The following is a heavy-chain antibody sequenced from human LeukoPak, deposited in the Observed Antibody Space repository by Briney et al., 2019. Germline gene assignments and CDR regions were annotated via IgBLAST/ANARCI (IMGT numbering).Heavy chain of an antibody. D-gene: IGHD6-19*01. V-gene: IGHV3-72*01. CDR3: ARVGGVAGSDYLDQ. J-gene: IGHJ4*02. CDR1: GFTSSDHF. CDR2: SRNKARGYTT. Sequence: GGSLRLSCAASGFTSSDHFMDWVRQAPGKGLEWVGRSRNKARGYTTEYAVLVKGRFTISRDESKNSLYLHMNSLKIEDTAVYYCARVGGVAGSDYLDQWGQGTLVTVSS.